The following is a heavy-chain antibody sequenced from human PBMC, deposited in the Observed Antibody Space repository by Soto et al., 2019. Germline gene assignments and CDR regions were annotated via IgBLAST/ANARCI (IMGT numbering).Heavy chain of an antibody. Sequence: PGRSLRLSCVASGFTFTNTWMSWVRQPHGKGLEWVGRIKSKTDDGTTNYAAPVKGRFTISRDDSKNTLYLEVNSLKTEDTAVYYCTAARGTYGAEYFQHWGPGTLVTVSS. D-gene: IGHD4-17*01. J-gene: IGHJ1*01. CDR2: IKSKTDDGTT. CDR3: TAARGTYGAEYFQH. V-gene: IGHV3-15*01. CDR1: GFTFTNTW.